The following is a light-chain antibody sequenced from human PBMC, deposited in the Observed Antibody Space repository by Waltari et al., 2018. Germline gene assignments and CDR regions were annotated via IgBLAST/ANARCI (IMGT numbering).Light chain of an antibody. CDR2: EVS. Sequence: QSALTPPPSASGPPGPSVTISSPATRSHVGDYNYVAWYQQHPGKAPKLMLFEVSKRPSGVPDRFSGSKSGNTASLTVSGLQAEDEADYYCSSYAGSNDVVFGGGTRLTVL. J-gene: IGLJ2*01. CDR1: RSHVGDYNY. CDR3: SSYAGSNDVV. V-gene: IGLV2-8*01.